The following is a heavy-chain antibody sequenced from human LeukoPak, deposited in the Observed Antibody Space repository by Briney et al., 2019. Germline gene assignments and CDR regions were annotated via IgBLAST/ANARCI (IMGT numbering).Heavy chain of an antibody. CDR3: AGEDNSSGYRPFDI. CDR1: AYTFTGYY. Sequence: ASVKVSCKASAYTFTGYYIHWVRQAPGQGLEWMGRINPNNGGTNYAQKFQGRVTMTRDMPMSTAYMELSRLRSVDTAVYYCAGEDNSSGYRPFDIWGQGTMVTVPS. J-gene: IGHJ3*02. CDR2: INPNNGGT. D-gene: IGHD3-22*01. V-gene: IGHV1-2*06.